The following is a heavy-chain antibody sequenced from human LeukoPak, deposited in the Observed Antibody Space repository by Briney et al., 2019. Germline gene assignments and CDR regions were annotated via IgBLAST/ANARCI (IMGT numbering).Heavy chain of an antibody. CDR3: ARVAGYCDSTSNCYSDY. CDR2: ISSRGTNI. V-gene: IGHV3-21*01. D-gene: IGHD2-2*01. CDR1: GFTFNIYT. Sequence: KPGGSLTLTCAASGFTFNIYTINWVRQAPGQGLEWVSSISSRGTNISYADSLKGRFTVSRDNAKNSLFLQMNSLRAEDTAVYYCARVAGYCDSTSNCYSDYWGQGTLVTVSS. J-gene: IGHJ4*02.